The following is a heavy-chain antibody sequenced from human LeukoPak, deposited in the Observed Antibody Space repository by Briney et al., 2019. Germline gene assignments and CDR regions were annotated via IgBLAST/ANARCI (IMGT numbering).Heavy chain of an antibody. CDR2: INIDGSTT. CDR3: SRDLTWGVMGL. V-gene: IGHV3-74*01. CDR1: GFTLSNHW. Sequence: WGSLRLSCTAYGFTLSNHWMYWVRQTPEKGLLWLSRINIDGSTTNYADSVKGRFTISRDNAKNTLYLQMNSLRDDDTALYYCSRDLTWGVMGLWGQGTLVTVSS. J-gene: IGHJ4*02. D-gene: IGHD3-16*01.